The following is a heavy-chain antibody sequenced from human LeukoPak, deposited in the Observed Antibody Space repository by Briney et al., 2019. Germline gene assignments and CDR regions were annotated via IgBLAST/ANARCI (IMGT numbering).Heavy chain of an antibody. CDR3: ARAGPSQGLERHAGIGY. D-gene: IGHD1-1*01. J-gene: IGHJ4*02. V-gene: IGHV3-21*01. Sequence: PGGSLRLSCAASGFTFSSYSMNWVRQAPGKGLEWVSSISSSSSYIYYADSVKGRFTISRDNAKNSLYLQMNSLRAEDTAVYYCARAGPSQGLERHAGIGYWGQGTLVTVSS. CDR2: ISSSSSYI. CDR1: GFTFSSYS.